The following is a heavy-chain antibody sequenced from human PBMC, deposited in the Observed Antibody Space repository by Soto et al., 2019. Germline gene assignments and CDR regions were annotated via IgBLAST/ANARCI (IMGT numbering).Heavy chain of an antibody. CDR3: ARLTLTGYYHHYYDMNV. Sequence: PGESRKISCQGSGYSFPAYWIAWVRQMPGKGLEWMGIIYPADSDTKYSPSFQGQVTISADKSIDTAYLQWSSLKASDTATYYCARLTLTGYYHHYYDMNVWGQGTTVTVS. V-gene: IGHV5-51*01. CDR2: IYPADSDT. CDR1: GYSFPAYW. D-gene: IGHD3-9*01. J-gene: IGHJ6*02.